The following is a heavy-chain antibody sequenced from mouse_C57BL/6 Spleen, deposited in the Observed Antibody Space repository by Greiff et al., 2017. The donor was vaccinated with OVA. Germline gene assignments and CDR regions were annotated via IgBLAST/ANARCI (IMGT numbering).Heavy chain of an antibody. CDR2: ISSGGSYT. J-gene: IGHJ2*01. V-gene: IGHV5-6*01. Sequence: EVHLVESGGDLVKPGGSLKLSCAASGFTFSSYGMSWVRQTPDKRLEWVATISSGGSYTYYPDSVKGRFTISRDNAKNTLYLQMSSLKSEDTAMYYCARQDYGNYEGYFDYWGQGTTLTVSS. D-gene: IGHD2-1*01. CDR3: ARQDYGNYEGYFDY. CDR1: GFTFSSYG.